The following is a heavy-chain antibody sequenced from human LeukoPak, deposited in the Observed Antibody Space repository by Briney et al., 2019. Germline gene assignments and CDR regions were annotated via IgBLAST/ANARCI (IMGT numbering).Heavy chain of an antibody. D-gene: IGHD2/OR15-2a*01. V-gene: IGHV3-30-3*01. J-gene: IGHJ5*02. CDR2: ISYDGSKK. Sequence: GGSLRLSCAASGFTFSNYDIHWVRQAPGKGLEWVAIISYDGSKKYYADSVKGRFTISRDNAKNSVFLQMSSLRDEDTAVYYCARDRPNILGLDPWGQGTLVTVSS. CDR1: GFTFSNYD. CDR3: ARDRPNILGLDP.